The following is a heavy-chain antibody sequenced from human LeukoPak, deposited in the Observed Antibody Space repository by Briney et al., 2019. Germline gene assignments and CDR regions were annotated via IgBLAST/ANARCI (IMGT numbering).Heavy chain of an antibody. V-gene: IGHV3-7*01. CDR2: IKQDGSEK. J-gene: IGHJ4*02. CDR3: ARESLRVRGGLPYYFDY. D-gene: IGHD3-10*01. CDR1: GFTFSSYW. Sequence: GGSLRLSCAASGFTFSSYWMSWVRQAPGKGLEWVANIKQDGSEKYYVDSVKGRFTISRDNAKNSLYLQMNSLRAEDTAVYYCARESLRVRGGLPYYFDYWGQGTLVTVSS.